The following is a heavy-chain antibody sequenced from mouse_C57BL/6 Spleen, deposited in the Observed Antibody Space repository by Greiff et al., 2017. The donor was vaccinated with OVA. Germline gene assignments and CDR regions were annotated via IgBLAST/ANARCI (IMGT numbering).Heavy chain of an antibody. CDR3: ARGGHYYGSSYWYFDV. CDR1: GYTFTDYN. D-gene: IGHD1-1*01. V-gene: IGHV1-22*01. Sequence: EVQLQQSGPELVKPGASVKMSCKASGYTFTDYNMHWVKQSHGKSLEWIGYINPNNGGTSYNQKFKGKATLTVNKSSSTAYMELRSLTSEDSAVYYCARGGHYYGSSYWYFDVWGTGTTVTVSS. CDR2: INPNNGGT. J-gene: IGHJ1*03.